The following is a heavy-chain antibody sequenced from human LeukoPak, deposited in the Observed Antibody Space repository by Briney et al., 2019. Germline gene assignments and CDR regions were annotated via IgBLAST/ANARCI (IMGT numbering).Heavy chain of an antibody. D-gene: IGHD6-13*01. J-gene: IGHJ4*02. CDR2: IKQDVSEK. CDR1: AFDFSYYL. V-gene: IGHV3-7*01. Sequence: GGSLRLSCAASAFDFSYYLMNWVRQAPGKGLEWVASIKQDVSEKYFVDSVKGRFTISRDNAKNSLYLQMNTLRAEDTAVYYCLRDRGYSTYDCWGQGTLVTVSS. CDR3: LRDRGYSTYDC.